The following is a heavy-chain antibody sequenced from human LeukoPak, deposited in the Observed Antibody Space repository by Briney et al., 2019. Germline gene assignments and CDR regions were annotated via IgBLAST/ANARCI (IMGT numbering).Heavy chain of an antibody. CDR3: ARWWAGVIRRPFDI. V-gene: IGHV3-21*04. J-gene: IGHJ3*02. CDR1: GFTFSDYS. Sequence: KPGGSLRLSCAASGFTFSDYSMNWVRQAPGKGLEWVSSISRNSGYIYDADSVKGRFTISRDNAKNSLYLQMNSLRAEDTALYYCARWWAGVIRRPFDIWGQGTMVTVSS. CDR2: ISRNSGYI. D-gene: IGHD3-3*01.